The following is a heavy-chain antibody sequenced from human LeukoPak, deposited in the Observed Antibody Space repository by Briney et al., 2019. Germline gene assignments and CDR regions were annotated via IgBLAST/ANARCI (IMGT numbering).Heavy chain of an antibody. V-gene: IGHV4-39*01. CDR2: IYKSGST. CDR3: ARSLSMAGLT. J-gene: IGHJ4*02. D-gene: IGHD6-19*01. CDR1: GDSISSSKYY. Sequence: SETLSLTCTVSGDSISSSKYYWGWIRQSPGKGLEWIGSIYKSGSTFYNPSLKSRVIISVDTTRNQFPLKLNSVSAADTAVYYCARSLSMAGLTWGQGTLVAVSS.